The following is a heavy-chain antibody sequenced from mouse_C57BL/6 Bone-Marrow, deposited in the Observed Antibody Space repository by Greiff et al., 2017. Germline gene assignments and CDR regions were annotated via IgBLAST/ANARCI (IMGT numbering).Heavy chain of an antibody. J-gene: IGHJ3*01. CDR1: GFSLTSYG. D-gene: IGHD1-1*01. CDR3: ATLVATPWFAY. Sequence: QVQLKQSGPGLVQPSQSLSITCTVSGFSLTSYGVHWVRQSPGKGLEWLGVIWRGGSTDYNAAFMSRLSITQDNSKSQVYFKMNSLQADDTAIYYCATLVATPWFAYWGQGTLVTVSA. CDR2: IWRGGST. V-gene: IGHV2-5*01.